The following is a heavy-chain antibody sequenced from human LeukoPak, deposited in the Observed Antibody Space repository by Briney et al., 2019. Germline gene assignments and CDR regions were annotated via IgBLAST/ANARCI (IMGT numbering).Heavy chain of an antibody. J-gene: IGHJ4*02. Sequence: GGSLRLSCAASGFTVSSNYMSWVRQAPGKGLEWVSVIYSGGSTYYADSVKGRFTISRDNPKNTLYLQMNSLRAEDTAVYYCAREPMTTVATDYWGQGTLVTVSS. V-gene: IGHV3-66*01. D-gene: IGHD4-11*01. CDR2: IYSGGST. CDR3: AREPMTTVATDY. CDR1: GFTVSSNY.